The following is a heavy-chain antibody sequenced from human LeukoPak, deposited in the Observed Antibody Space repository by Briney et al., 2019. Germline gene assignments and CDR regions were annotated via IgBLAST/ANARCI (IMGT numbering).Heavy chain of an antibody. CDR3: AKERGGQDWDFDL. CDR1: GLNFNDND. D-gene: IGHD3-10*01. Sequence: PVGSLRLSCAASGLNFNDNDMDWVRQAPGKGLEWVAVIWDDGSNKYYAESVKGRFTISRDISKNMLYLQMNSLRVEDTAVYYCAKERGGQDWDFDLWGRGTLVTVSS. V-gene: IGHV3-33*06. J-gene: IGHJ2*01. CDR2: IWDDGSNK.